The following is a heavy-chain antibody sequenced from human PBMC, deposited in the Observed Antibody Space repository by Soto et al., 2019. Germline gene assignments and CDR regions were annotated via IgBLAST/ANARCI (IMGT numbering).Heavy chain of an antibody. Sequence: SETLSLTCTVSGGSISSYYWSWIRQPPGKGLEWIGYIYYSGSTNYNPSLKSRVTISVDTSKNRFSLKLSSVTAADTAVYYCARGQLLWFGELSTYYFDYWGQGTLVTVSS. CDR3: ARGQLLWFGELSTYYFDY. D-gene: IGHD3-10*01. J-gene: IGHJ4*02. V-gene: IGHV4-59*12. CDR2: IYYSGST. CDR1: GGSISSYY.